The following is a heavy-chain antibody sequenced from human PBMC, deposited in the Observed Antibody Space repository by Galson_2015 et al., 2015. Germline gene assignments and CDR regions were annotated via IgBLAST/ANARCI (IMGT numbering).Heavy chain of an antibody. V-gene: IGHV3-9*01. CDR2: ISWNSGSI. J-gene: IGHJ4*02. D-gene: IGHD6-6*01. CDR3: AKDGGLSEYSSSRLDY. CDR1: GFTFDDYA. Sequence: SLRLSCAASGFTFDDYAMHWVRQAPGKGLEWVSGISWNSGSIGYADSVKGRFTISRDNAKNSLYLQMNSLRAEDTALYYCAKDGGLSEYSSSRLDYWGQGTLVTVSS.